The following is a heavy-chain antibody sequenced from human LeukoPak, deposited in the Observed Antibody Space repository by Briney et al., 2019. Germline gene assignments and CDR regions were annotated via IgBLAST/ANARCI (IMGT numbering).Heavy chain of an antibody. J-gene: IGHJ4*02. V-gene: IGHV3-30*18. CDR1: GFTFSSYG. D-gene: IGHD6-13*01. Sequence: PGRSLRLSCAASGFTFSSYGMHWVRQAPGKGLEWVAVISYDGSNKYYADSVKGRFTISRDNSKNTLYLQMNSLRAEDTAVYYCAKVSIAAADDYWGQGTLVTVSS. CDR2: ISYDGSNK. CDR3: AKVSIAAADDY.